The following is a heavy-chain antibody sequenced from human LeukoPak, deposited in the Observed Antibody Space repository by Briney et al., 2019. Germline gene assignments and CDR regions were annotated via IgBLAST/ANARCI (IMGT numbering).Heavy chain of an antibody. CDR1: GFTFSSYS. J-gene: IGHJ4*02. Sequence: GGSLRLSCAASGFTFSSYSMNWVRQAPGKGLEWVSSISSSSSYIYYADSVKGRFTIYRDNAKNSLYLQMNSLRAEDTAVYYCARAGYDILTGCFDYWGQGTLVTVSS. CDR3: ARAGYDILTGCFDY. CDR2: ISSSSSYI. V-gene: IGHV3-21*03. D-gene: IGHD3-9*01.